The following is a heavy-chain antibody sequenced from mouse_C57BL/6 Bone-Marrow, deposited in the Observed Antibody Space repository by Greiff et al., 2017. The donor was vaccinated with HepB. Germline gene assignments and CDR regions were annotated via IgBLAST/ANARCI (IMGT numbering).Heavy chain of an antibody. D-gene: IGHD2-4*01. CDR1: GFTFSDYG. CDR3: ARRDYDYDGDFSYAMDY. V-gene: IGHV5-17*01. J-gene: IGHJ4*01. Sequence: EVNVVESGGGLVKPGGSLKLSCAASGFTFSDYGMHWVRQAPEKGLEWVAYISSGSSTIYYADTVKGRFTISRDNAKNTLFMQMTSLRSEDTAMYYGARRDYDYDGDFSYAMDYWGQGTSVTVSS. CDR2: ISSGSSTI.